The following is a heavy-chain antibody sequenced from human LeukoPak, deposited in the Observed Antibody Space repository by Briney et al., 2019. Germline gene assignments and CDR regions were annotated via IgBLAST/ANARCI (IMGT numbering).Heavy chain of an antibody. CDR1: GYTFTSYD. Sequence: ASVKVSCKASGYTFTSYDINWVRQATGQGLEWMGWMNPNSGNTGYAQKFQGRVTMTRNTSISTAYMELSSLRSEDTAVYHCARRSYDSSGYVRVDYWGQGTLVTVSS. J-gene: IGHJ4*02. D-gene: IGHD3-22*01. CDR3: ARRSYDSSGYVRVDY. V-gene: IGHV1-8*01. CDR2: MNPNSGNT.